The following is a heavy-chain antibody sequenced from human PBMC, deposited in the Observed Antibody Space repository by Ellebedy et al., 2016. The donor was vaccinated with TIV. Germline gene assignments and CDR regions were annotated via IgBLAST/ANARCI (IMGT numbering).Heavy chain of an antibody. V-gene: IGHV3-23*01. CDR2: ISGDGSSA. D-gene: IGHD3-22*01. CDR1: GFTFGSFA. Sequence: GESLKISCAASGFTFGSFAMHWVRQAPGKGLEWLSVISGDGSSAYLADSVKGRFTLTRENSKKTLYLQMNRLRTEDTAVYFCAKGSSSGFNYDRVGFEYWGQGTLVTVSS. CDR3: AKGSSSGFNYDRVGFEY. J-gene: IGHJ4*02.